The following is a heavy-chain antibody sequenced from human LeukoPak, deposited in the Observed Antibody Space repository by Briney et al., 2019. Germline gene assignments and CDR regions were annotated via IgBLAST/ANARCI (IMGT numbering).Heavy chain of an antibody. J-gene: IGHJ5*02. CDR1: GYNFTIYW. CDR2: IYPGDSDT. D-gene: IGHD3-16*01. CDR3: AIFDFLFGEIDNWFDP. Sequence: GESLKISCKGSGYNFTIYWIGWVRQMPGKGLEWMGIIYPGDSDTRYSPSFQGQVTISADKSISTAYLQWSSLKASDTATYYCAIFDFLFGEIDNWFDPWGQGTQVTVSS. V-gene: IGHV5-51*01.